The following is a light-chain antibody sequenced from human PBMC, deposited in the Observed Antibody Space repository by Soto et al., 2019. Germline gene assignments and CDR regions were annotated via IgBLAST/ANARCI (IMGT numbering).Light chain of an antibody. CDR2: NVN. Sequence: QSALIQPPSVSGSPGQSVTISCTGPSSDVGSFDFVSGRQQHPGTVPKPMIYNVNTQPSGVPDRFSGAKSGNTASMAVSRLQAKDEGDYWCWSCGASATPFGGGTKLTVL. J-gene: IGLJ2*01. V-gene: IGLV2-11*01. CDR3: WSCGASATP. CDR1: SSDVGSFDF.